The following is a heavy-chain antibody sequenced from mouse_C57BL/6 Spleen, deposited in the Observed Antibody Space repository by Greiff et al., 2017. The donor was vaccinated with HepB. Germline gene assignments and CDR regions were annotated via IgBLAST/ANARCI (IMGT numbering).Heavy chain of an antibody. J-gene: IGHJ3*01. CDR2: INPNNGGT. D-gene: IGHD2-2*01. Sequence: VQLQQSGPELVKPGASVKMSCKASGYTFTDYNMHWVKQSHGKSLEWIGYINPNNGGTNYNQKFKGKATLTVNKSSSTAYMELRSLTSEDSAVYYCADGYGAWFAYWGQGTLVTVSA. CDR1: GYTFTDYN. V-gene: IGHV1-22*01. CDR3: ADGYGAWFAY.